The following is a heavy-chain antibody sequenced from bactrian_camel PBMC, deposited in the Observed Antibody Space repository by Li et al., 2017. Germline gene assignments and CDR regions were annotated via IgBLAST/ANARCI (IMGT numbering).Heavy chain of an antibody. D-gene: IGHD1*01. CDR3: AADEYSDGTFMERPWYRATEYNA. CDR1: GFTFLDND. V-gene: IGHV3S53*01. CDR2: LSSEGTI. J-gene: IGHJ6*01. Sequence: HVQLVESGGESVQAGGSLRLSCEASGFTFLDNDLGWYRQAPGNECELVSTLSSEGTIWYRGSVKGRFTISQDNAKNILYLQMNNLNPEDAAMYYCAADEYSDGTFMERPWYRATEYNAWGQGTQVTVS.